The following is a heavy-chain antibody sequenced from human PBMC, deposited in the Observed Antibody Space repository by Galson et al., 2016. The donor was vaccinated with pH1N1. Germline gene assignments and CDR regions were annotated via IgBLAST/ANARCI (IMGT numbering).Heavy chain of an antibody. D-gene: IGHD3-16*01. Sequence: TLSLTCTVSGGSISSGGYYWSWIRQHPGKSLEWIGYIYYSGSTYYNPSLKSRVTISVDTSKNQFSLKLSSVTAADTAVYYCATSRLSYALDVWGPSEYWGQGTLVTVSS. J-gene: IGHJ4*02. CDR1: GGSISSGGYY. CDR2: IYYSGST. V-gene: IGHV4-31*03. CDR3: ATSRLSYALDVWGPSEY.